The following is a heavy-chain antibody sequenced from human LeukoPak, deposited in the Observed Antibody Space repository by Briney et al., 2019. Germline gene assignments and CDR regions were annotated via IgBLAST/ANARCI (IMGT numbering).Heavy chain of an antibody. Sequence: SETLSLTCTVSGGSISSNAYYWSWIRQPPGKGLEWIGYIYYSGSTNYNPSLKSRVTISVDTSKNQFSLKLSSVTAADTAVYYCARRLRHGDYDYYYYGMDVWGQGTTVTVSS. V-gene: IGHV4-61*08. CDR3: ARRLRHGDYDYYYYGMDV. CDR2: IYYSGST. J-gene: IGHJ6*02. CDR1: GGSISSNAYY. D-gene: IGHD4-17*01.